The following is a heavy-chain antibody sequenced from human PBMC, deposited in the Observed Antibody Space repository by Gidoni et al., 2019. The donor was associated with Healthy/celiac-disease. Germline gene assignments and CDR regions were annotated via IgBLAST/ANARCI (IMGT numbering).Heavy chain of an antibody. D-gene: IGHD6-19*01. V-gene: IGHV4-4*02. CDR3: ARDKVAGRTYYFDY. CDR1: GGSIGSSNW. CDR2: IYHSGSP. Sequence: QVQLQESGPGLVKPSGTLSLTCAVPGGSIGSSNWWSWVRRPPGKGLEWIGGIYHSGSPNYNPSLKSRVTISVDKSKNQFSLKLSSVTAADTAVYYCARDKVAGRTYYFDYWGQGTLVTVSS. J-gene: IGHJ4*02.